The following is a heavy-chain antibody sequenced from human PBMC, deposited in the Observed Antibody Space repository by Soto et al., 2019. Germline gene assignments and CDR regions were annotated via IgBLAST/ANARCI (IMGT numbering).Heavy chain of an antibody. CDR1: GFSFDSYG. Sequence: LVESGGGVVQPGRSLTLSCAGSGFSFDSYGMHWVRQAPGKGLEWVTTVSFDSKNKYYIDSVEGRFTISRDNSNNMLYLQMNSLRQEDTAVYYCAKESVEATYSYYGMDVWGPGTTVTVSS. J-gene: IGHJ6*02. CDR3: AKESVEATYSYYGMDV. V-gene: IGHV3-30*18. CDR2: VSFDSKNK. D-gene: IGHD4-4*01.